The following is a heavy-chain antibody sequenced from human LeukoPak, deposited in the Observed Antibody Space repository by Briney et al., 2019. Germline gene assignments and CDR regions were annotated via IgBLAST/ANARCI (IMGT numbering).Heavy chain of an antibody. Sequence: SQTLSLTCTVSGGSISSGDYYWSWIRQPPGKGLEWIGYIYYSGSTYYNPSLKSRVTISVDTSKNQFSLKLSSVTAADTAVYYCARGEYRKKNTGPPRRYGGNPFDYWGQGTLVTVSS. CDR2: IYYSGST. J-gene: IGHJ4*02. CDR3: ARGEYRKKNTGPPRRYGGNPFDY. CDR1: GGSISSGDYY. V-gene: IGHV4-30-4*01. D-gene: IGHD4-23*01.